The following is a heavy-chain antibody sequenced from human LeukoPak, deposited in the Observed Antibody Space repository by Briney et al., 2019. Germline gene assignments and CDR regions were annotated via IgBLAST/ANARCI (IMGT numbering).Heavy chain of an antibody. V-gene: IGHV1-2*02. D-gene: IGHD1-26*01. J-gene: IGHJ4*02. CDR2: INPNSGGT. CDR1: GYSFTDYY. Sequence: GASVKVSCKTSGYSFTDYYMHWVRQAPGQGLEWMGWINPNSGGTSTAQNFQGRITMTRDTSITTVYMEVSWLTADDTAIYYCARADRLDGSPYLIGPWGQGTLVTVSS. CDR3: ARADRLDGSPYLIGP.